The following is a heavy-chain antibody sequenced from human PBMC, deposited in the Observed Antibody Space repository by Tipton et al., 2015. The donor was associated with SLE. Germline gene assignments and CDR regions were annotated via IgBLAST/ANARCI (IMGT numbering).Heavy chain of an antibody. V-gene: IGHV4-39*07. D-gene: IGHD6-13*01. CDR2: IYYSGST. CDR3: ARGRGIAAAVLGAFDI. CDR1: GGSISSSSYY. Sequence: LSLTCTVSGGSISSSSYYWGWIRQPPGKGLEWIGSIYYSGSTYYNPSLKSRVTISVDTSKNQFSLKLSSVTAADTAVYYCARGRGIAAAVLGAFDIWGQGTMVTVSS. J-gene: IGHJ3*02.